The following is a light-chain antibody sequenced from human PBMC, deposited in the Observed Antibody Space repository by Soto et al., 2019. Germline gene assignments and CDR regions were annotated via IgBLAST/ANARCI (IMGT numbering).Light chain of an antibody. CDR1: SSDVGGYNY. J-gene: IGLJ1*01. Sequence: QSALTQPASVSGSPGQSITISCTGTSSDVGGYNYVSWYQQNPGKAPKLLIYDVNNRPSGVSYRFSGSKSGNTASLTISGLQAEDEADYCCSSSTSSSTRVFGTGTKLTVL. CDR2: DVN. V-gene: IGLV2-14*01. CDR3: SSSTSSSTRV.